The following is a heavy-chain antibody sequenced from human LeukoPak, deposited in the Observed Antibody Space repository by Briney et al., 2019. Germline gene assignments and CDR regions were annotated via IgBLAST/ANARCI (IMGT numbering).Heavy chain of an antibody. V-gene: IGHV3-30*18. J-gene: IGHJ6*02. CDR1: GFTFSSYG. CDR3: AKEYSSSTSRDYYYYYGMDV. Sequence: GGSLRLSCAASGFTFSSYGMHWVRQAPGKGLEWVAVISYDGSNKYYADSVKGRFTISRDNSKNTLYLQMNSLRAEDTAVYYCAKEYSSSTSRDYYYYYGMDVWGQGTTVTVSS. D-gene: IGHD6-6*01. CDR2: ISYDGSNK.